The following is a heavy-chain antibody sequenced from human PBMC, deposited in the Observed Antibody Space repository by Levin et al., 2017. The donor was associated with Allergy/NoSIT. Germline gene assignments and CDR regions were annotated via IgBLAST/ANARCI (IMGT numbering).Heavy chain of an antibody. J-gene: IGHJ4*02. Sequence: GGSLRLSCAASGFTFSSYAMSWVRRAPGKGLEWVSAITASGESTYHADSVEGRFTISRDNSKNTLYLQMNSLRAEDTAVYHCVKGSRSSRPYYFDFWGQGTLVTVSS. CDR1: GFTFSSYA. D-gene: IGHD6-13*01. V-gene: IGHV3-23*01. CDR3: VKGSRSSRPYYFDF. CDR2: ITASGEST.